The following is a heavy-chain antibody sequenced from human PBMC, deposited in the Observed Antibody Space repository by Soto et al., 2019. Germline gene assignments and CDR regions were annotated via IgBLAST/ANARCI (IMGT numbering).Heavy chain of an antibody. CDR2: INAANGDT. Sequence: QVQLVQSGTEVKKPGASVKVSCKASGYTFTSYGIHWVRQAPGQRLEWMGWINAANGDTKYSPKCQGRVTISRGTPASTAYMELSSLRGDDTAVYYCVRRHVSATGIDWFDPWGQGARVTVAS. V-gene: IGHV1-3*01. CDR3: VRRHVSATGIDWFDP. J-gene: IGHJ5*02. CDR1: GYTFTSYG. D-gene: IGHD6-13*01.